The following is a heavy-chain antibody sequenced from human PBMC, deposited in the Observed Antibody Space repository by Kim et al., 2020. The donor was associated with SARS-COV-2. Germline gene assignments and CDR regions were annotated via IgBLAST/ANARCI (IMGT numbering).Heavy chain of an antibody. CDR2: FDPEDGET. Sequence: ASVKVSCKVSGYTLTELSMHWVRQAPGKGLEWMGGFDPEDGETIYAQKFQGRVTMTEDTSTDTAYMELSSLRSEDTAVYYCATVGLGGTTWRDWFDPWGQGTLVTVSS. CDR1: GYTLTELS. D-gene: IGHD1-1*01. CDR3: ATVGLGGTTWRDWFDP. J-gene: IGHJ5*02. V-gene: IGHV1-24*01.